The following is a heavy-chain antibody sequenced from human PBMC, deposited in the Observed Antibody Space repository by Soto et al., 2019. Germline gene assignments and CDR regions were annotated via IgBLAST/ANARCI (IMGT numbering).Heavy chain of an antibody. V-gene: IGHV3-23*01. CDR2: IIGSGGST. CDR1: GFTFSSYA. D-gene: IGHD3-22*01. J-gene: IGHJ6*02. Sequence: PGGSLRLSCAASGFTFSSYAMSWVRQAPGKGLEWVSAIIGSGGSTYYADSVKGRFTISRDNSKNTLYLQMNSLRAEDTAVYYCAKDRFYYDSSGLLGNYGMDVWGQGTTVTVSS. CDR3: AKDRFYYDSSGLLGNYGMDV.